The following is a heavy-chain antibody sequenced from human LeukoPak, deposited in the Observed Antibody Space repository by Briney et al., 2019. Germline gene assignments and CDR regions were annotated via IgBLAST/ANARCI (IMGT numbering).Heavy chain of an antibody. CDR1: GGTFSSHA. J-gene: IGHJ5*02. Sequence: SVKVSCKASGGTFSSHAISWVRQAPGQGLEWMGGIIPIFGTANYAQKFQGRVTITADESTSTAYMELSSLRSEDTAVYYCARDRWDIAARPWWFDPWGQGTLVTVSS. D-gene: IGHD6-6*01. V-gene: IGHV1-69*13. CDR3: ARDRWDIAARPWWFDP. CDR2: IIPIFGTA.